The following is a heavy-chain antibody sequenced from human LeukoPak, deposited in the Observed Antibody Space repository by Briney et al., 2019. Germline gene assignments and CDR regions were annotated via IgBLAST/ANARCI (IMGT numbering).Heavy chain of an antibody. D-gene: IGHD3-3*01. J-gene: IGHJ4*02. CDR3: ARDGGYYVDY. CDR2: ISYDGSSK. V-gene: IGHV3-30-3*01. Sequence: GGSLRLSCAASGFTFSSYAMHWVRQAPGKGLEWVAVISYDGSSKYYADSVKDRFTISRDNSKNTLYLQMNSLRAEDTAVYYCARDGGYYVDYWGQGTLVTVSS. CDR1: GFTFSSYA.